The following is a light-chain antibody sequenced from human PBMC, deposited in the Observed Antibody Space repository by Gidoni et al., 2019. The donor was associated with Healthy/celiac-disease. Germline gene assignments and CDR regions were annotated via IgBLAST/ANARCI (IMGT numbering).Light chain of an antibody. CDR2: EVS. CDR3: SSYTSSSTLVV. Sequence: QSALTQPASVSGSPGQSITISCTGTSSDVGGYNYVSWDQKHPGKAPKLMIYEVSTRPSGVSNRFSGSTSGNTASLTISGLQAEDEADYYCSSYTSSSTLVVFGGGTKLTVL. CDR1: SSDVGGYNY. V-gene: IGLV2-14*01. J-gene: IGLJ2*01.